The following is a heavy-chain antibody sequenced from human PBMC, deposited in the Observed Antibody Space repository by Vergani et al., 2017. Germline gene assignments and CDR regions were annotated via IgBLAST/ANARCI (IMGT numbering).Heavy chain of an antibody. V-gene: IGHV4-34*01. Sequence: QVQLQQWGGGLLKPSETLSLTCVVNGGSFTSYHWTWIRQSPGEGLEWVGDIDHTGRPDYNPSLKCRLTMSVDKSRNHFPLPLNSATATDTAIYFCARVNTETNGHLYYYYYMDVWGQGTAVPVS. D-gene: IGHD4-11*01. CDR2: IDHTGRP. CDR1: GGSFTSYH. CDR3: ARVNTETNGHLYYYYYMDV. J-gene: IGHJ6*03.